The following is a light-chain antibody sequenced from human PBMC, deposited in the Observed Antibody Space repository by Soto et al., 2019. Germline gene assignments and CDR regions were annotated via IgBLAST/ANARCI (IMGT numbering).Light chain of an antibody. CDR3: SSYTSSRTVV. CDR2: DVS. CDR1: SSDVGGYNY. J-gene: IGLJ2*01. Sequence: QSALTQPASLSGSPGQSITISCTGTSSDVGGYNYVSWYQQHPGKAPKLMIYDVSNRPSGVSNRFSGSKSGNTASLTISGLQAEDEADYYCSSYTSSRTVVFCGGTKLTVL. V-gene: IGLV2-14*01.